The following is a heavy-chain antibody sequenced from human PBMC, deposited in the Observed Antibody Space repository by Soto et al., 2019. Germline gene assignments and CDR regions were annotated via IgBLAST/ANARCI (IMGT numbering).Heavy chain of an antibody. V-gene: IGHV1-46*01. J-gene: IGHJ1*01. CDR1: GYTFTSYY. Sequence: ASVKVSGKASGYTFTSYYMHWVRQAPGQGLEWMGIINPSGGSTSYAQKFQGRVTMTRDTSTSTVYMELSSLRSEDTAVYYCARGLRRYSSGWPEYFQHWGQGTLVTVSS. CDR3: ARGLRRYSSGWPEYFQH. CDR2: INPSGGST. D-gene: IGHD6-19*01.